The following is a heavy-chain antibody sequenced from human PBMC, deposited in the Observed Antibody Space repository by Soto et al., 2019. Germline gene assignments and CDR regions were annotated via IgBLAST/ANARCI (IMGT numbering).Heavy chain of an antibody. CDR1: GFTFSNAW. D-gene: IGHD6-19*01. V-gene: IGHV3-15*01. CDR2: IKSKTDGGTT. J-gene: IGHJ4*02. Sequence: PWGALLVSCAASGFTFSNAWMSWVRQAPGKGLEWVGRIKSKTDGGTTDYAAPVKGRFTISRDDSKNTLYLQMNSLKTEDTAVYYCTTEVAAGPVGYWGQGTLVTVSS. CDR3: TTEVAAGPVGY.